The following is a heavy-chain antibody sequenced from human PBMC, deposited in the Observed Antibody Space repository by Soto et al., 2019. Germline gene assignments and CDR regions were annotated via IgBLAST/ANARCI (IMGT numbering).Heavy chain of an antibody. J-gene: IGHJ4*02. V-gene: IGHV3-33*01. D-gene: IGHD1-1*01. Sequence: GGSLRLSCAASGFIFSSFALHWGRQAPGKGLEWVAVIRYDGTEKYNGDSVKGRFTISRDNSKNKVYLEMTSLKAEDTAVYYCARDFTQVGTLHFWGQATLVTLSS. CDR1: GFIFSSFA. CDR2: IRYDGTEK. CDR3: ARDFTQVGTLHF.